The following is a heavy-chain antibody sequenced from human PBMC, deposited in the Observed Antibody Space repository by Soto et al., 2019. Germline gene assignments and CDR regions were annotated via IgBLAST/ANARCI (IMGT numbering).Heavy chain of an antibody. V-gene: IGHV4-31*03. CDR2: IHYSGSA. D-gene: IGHD3-10*01. CDR1: SGSVSSGTYY. CDR3: ARGLTMLRGVMDS. J-gene: IGHJ4*02. Sequence: SETLSLTCTVSSGSVSSGTYYWSWIRQPPGKGLEWIGYIHYSGSAYYNPSLKSRLTLSVDTAKSQFSLQLTSVTAADTAVYFCARGLTMLRGVMDSWGQGTLVTVSS.